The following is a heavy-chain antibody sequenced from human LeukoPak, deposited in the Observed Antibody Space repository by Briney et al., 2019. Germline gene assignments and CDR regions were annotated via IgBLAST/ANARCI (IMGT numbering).Heavy chain of an antibody. CDR3: ARALSVARPFGY. Sequence: GGSLRLSCAASGFTFSSYAMRWVRQAPGKGLEWVAVISYDGSNKYYADSVKGRFTISRDNSKNTLYLQMNSLRAEDTAVYYCARALSVARPFGYWGQGTLVTVSS. D-gene: IGHD6-6*01. J-gene: IGHJ4*02. CDR1: GFTFSSYA. V-gene: IGHV3-30-3*01. CDR2: ISYDGSNK.